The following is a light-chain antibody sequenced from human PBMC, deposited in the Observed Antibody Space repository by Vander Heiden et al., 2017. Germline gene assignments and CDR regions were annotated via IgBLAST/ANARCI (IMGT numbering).Light chain of an antibody. CDR1: QSISTW. CDR2: KAS. V-gene: IGKV1-5*03. J-gene: IGKJ1*01. Sequence: DIQMTQSPSTLSASVGDRVTITCRASQSISTWLAWYQQKQGKAPNLLIYKASSLESGVPSRCSGSGSGTDFTLTISSLQPDDFATYYCQQYNSYSTFGQGTKVEIK. CDR3: QQYNSYST.